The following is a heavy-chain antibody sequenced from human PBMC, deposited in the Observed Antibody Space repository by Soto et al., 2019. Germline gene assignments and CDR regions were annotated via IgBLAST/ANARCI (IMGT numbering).Heavy chain of an antibody. D-gene: IGHD2-8*01. CDR3: ARGGLMVYAMGRPREYFDY. CDR1: GGSFSGYY. V-gene: IGHV4-34*01. J-gene: IGHJ4*02. CDR2: INHSGST. Sequence: SETLSLTCAVYGGSFSGYYWSWIRQPPGKGLEWIGEINHSGSTNYNPSLKSRVTISVDTSKNQFSLKLSSVTAADTAVYYCARGGLMVYAMGRPREYFDYWGQGTLVTVSS.